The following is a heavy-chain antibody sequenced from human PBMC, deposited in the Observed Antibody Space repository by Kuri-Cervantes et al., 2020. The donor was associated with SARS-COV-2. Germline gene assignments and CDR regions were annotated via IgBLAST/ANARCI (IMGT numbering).Heavy chain of an antibody. CDR1: GDTFSSYA. J-gene: IGHJ1*01. Sequence: SVKVSCKASGDTFSSYAITWVRQAPAQGREWMGMIIPIFGTANYAQKFQGRVTIIADKYTSKAYMELSSRRAEDTAVYYCAARYGSSTSCRDYFQHWGQGTLVTVSS. CDR3: AARYGSSTSCRDYFQH. CDR2: IIPIFGTA. V-gene: IGHV1-69*06. D-gene: IGHD2-2*01.